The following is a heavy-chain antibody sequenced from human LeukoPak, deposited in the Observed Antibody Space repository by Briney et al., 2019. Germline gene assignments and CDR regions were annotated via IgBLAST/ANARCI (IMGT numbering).Heavy chain of an antibody. D-gene: IGHD1-1*01. J-gene: IGHJ4*02. CDR1: GFTFSSYE. CDR3: ASGSNRVFDY. Sequence: GGSLRLSCAASGFTFSSYEMNWVRQAPGKGLEWVSMTHGDGSRNYSDSVKGRFTISRDNTKNTRYLQINSLSVEDTAVYYCASGSNRVFDYWGQGTLVTVSS. V-gene: IGHV3-53*01. CDR2: THGDGSR.